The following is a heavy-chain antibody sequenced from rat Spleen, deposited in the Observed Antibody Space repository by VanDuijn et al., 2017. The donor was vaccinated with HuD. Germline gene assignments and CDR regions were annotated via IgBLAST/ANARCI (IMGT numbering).Heavy chain of an antibody. J-gene: IGHJ2*01. CDR1: GFSLSNYG. CDR3: TRAWGGYSRDYFDY. CDR2: IWGNGNA. D-gene: IGHD1-11*01. Sequence: QVQLKESGPGLVQPSLTLSLTCTVSGFSLSNYGVFWVRQPPGKGLEWMGVIWGNGNANYNSALKSRLTISRDTSKSQVFLKMNSLQTEDTAIYYCTRAWGGYSRDYFDYWGQGVMVTVSS. V-gene: IGHV2-13*01.